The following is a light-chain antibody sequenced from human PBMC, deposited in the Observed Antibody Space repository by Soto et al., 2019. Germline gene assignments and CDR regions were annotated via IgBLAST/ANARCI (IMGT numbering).Light chain of an antibody. CDR3: QQYGNSPRYS. Sequence: EIVLTQSPGTLSLSPGESVTLSCRASQSVSSLYLAWYQQKPGQAPRLLIYATSSRATGIPDRFIGSGSGTDFILTIGSLEPEDFAVYYCQQYGNSPRYSFGQGTRLEIK. J-gene: IGKJ2*03. CDR1: QSVSSLY. V-gene: IGKV3-20*01. CDR2: ATS.